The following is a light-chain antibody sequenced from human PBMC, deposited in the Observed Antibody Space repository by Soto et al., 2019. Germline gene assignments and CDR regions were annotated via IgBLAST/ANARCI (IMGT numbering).Light chain of an antibody. CDR2: DVN. V-gene: IGLV2-8*01. CDR3: SSYTGSSTLGEM. Sequence: QSALTQPPSASGSPGQSVTISCTGTSSDVGGYNYVSWYQQHPGKVPQLMIYDVNKRPSGVPDRFSGSKSGNTASLTVSGLQAGDEADYFCSSYTGSSTLGEMFGGGTKLTVL. CDR1: SSDVGGYNY. J-gene: IGLJ3*02.